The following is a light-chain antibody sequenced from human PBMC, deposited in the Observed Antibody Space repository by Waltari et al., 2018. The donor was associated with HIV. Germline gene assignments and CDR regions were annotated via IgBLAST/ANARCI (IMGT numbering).Light chain of an antibody. CDR1: SSDVGHYNL. CDR3: CSYAASRSVV. V-gene: IGLV2-23*02. CDR2: EVT. J-gene: IGLJ2*01. Sequence: QSALAQPASVSDSPGQSITISCTGTSSDVGHYNLVSWYQQHPGTVPKLIIYEVTRRPSGVPHPFSGAKSGDTASLTISGLQAEDEADYYCCSYAASRSVVFGGGTKLTVL.